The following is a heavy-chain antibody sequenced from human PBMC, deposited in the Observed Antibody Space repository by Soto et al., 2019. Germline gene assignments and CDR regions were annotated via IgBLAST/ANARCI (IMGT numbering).Heavy chain of an antibody. Sequence: ASVKVSCKASGYTFTSYGISWVRQAPGQGLEWMGWISAYNGNTNYAQKLQGRVTMTTDTSTSTAYMELRSLRSDDTAVYYCANVVVAARAGGNDYWDEGTLVTVSS. CDR1: GYTFTSYG. CDR3: ANVVVAARAGGNDY. V-gene: IGHV1-18*01. J-gene: IGHJ4*02. CDR2: ISAYNGNT. D-gene: IGHD2-15*01.